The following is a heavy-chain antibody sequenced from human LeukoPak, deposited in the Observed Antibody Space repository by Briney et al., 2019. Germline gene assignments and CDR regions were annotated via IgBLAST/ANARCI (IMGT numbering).Heavy chain of an antibody. CDR2: ISGSGGST. CDR1: GFTFSSYA. J-gene: IGHJ4*02. CDR3: AKGSLRRGDYY. V-gene: IGHV3-23*01. Sequence: GGSLRLSCAASGFTFSSYAMSWVRQAPGKGLEWVSAISGSGGSTYYADSVKGRFTISRDNSKNTLYLQMNSLRAEDTAVYHCAKGSLRRGDYYWGQGTLVTVSS. D-gene: IGHD3-16*01.